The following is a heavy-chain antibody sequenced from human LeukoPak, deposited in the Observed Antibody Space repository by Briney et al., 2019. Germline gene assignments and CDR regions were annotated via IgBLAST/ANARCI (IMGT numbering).Heavy chain of an antibody. J-gene: IGHJ6*02. CDR2: MNPNSGST. CDR3: ARWGRRDFWSGYPPYYYYYGMDV. V-gene: IGHV1-8*01. CDR1: GYTFTSYD. D-gene: IGHD3-3*01. Sequence: ASVKVSCKASGYTFTSYDINWVRQATGQGLEWMGWMNPNSGSTGYAQKFQGRVTMTRNTSISTAYMELSSLRSEDTAVYYCARWGRRDFWSGYPPYYYYYGMDVWGQGTTVTVSS.